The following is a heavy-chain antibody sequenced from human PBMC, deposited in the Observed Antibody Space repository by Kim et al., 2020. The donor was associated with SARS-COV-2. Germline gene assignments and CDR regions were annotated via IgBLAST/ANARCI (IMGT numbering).Heavy chain of an antibody. D-gene: IGHD3-9*01. CDR3: ARLVDILTGDYGMDV. J-gene: IGHJ6*02. V-gene: IGHV5-10-1*01. CDR2: IDPSDSYT. CDR1: GYSFTSYW. Sequence: GESLKISCKGSGYSFTSYWISWVRQMPGKGLEWMGRIDPSDSYTNYSPSFQGHVTISADKSISTAYLQWSSLKASDTAMYYCARLVDILTGDYGMDVWGQGTTVTVSS.